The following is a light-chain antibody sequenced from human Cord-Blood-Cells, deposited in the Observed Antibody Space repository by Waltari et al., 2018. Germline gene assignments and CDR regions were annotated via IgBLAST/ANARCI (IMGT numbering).Light chain of an antibody. J-gene: IGLJ2*01. CDR3: SSYTSSSTVV. CDR2: DVS. V-gene: IGLV2-14*01. Sequence: QSALTQPASVSGSPGQSITISCTGTSSDVGGYNYVSWYQQHPGKAPKLMIYDVSNRPSWVSNRFSGSKSGNTASLTISGLQAEDEADYYYSSYTSSSTVVFGGGTKLTVL. CDR1: SSDVGGYNY.